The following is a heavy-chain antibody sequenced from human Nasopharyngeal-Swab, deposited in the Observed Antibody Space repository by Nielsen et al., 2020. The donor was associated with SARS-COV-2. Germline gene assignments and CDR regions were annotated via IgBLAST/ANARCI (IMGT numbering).Heavy chain of an antibody. CDR1: GGIFRNYA. V-gene: IGHV1-69*13. CDR2: TIPMSETT. CDR3: GAMECSVTSCFYYLDV. Sequence: SVKVSCKASGGIFRNYAFSWVRQAPGQGLEWVGGTIPMSETTHYAQKFQDRVTITADESTSTAYMELSSLRFDDTAVYYCGAMECSVTSCFYYLDVWGQGILVSVSS. J-gene: IGHJ4*02. D-gene: IGHD2-15*01.